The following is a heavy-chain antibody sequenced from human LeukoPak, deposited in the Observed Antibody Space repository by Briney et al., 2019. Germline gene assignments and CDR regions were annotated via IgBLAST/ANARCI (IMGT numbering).Heavy chain of an antibody. CDR2: IGGSGDAT. Sequence: GGSLRLSCAASGFTISTYAMSGVREAPGKGLEWLSGIGGSGDATYADAGKGRFTISKDNSWSTVYLQMTSLRAEDTAVYYCAKDAIYADGYWEFDSWGQGNLVTVSS. CDR3: AKDAIYADGYWEFDS. V-gene: IGHV3-23*01. D-gene: IGHD2-2*03. J-gene: IGHJ5*01. CDR1: GFTISTYA.